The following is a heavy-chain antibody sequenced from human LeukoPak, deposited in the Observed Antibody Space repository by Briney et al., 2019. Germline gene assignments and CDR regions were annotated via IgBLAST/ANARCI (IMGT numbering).Heavy chain of an antibody. V-gene: IGHV4-59*01. D-gene: IGHD3-22*01. CDR2: IYYSGST. Sequence: PSETLSLTCTVSGGSISSYYWSWIRQPPGKGLEWIGYIYYSGSTNYNPSLKSRVTISVDTSKNQFSPKLSSVTAADTAVYYCARGSYYYDSSRTPGRFDYWGQGTLVTVSS. J-gene: IGHJ4*02. CDR1: GGSISSYY. CDR3: ARGSYYYDSSRTPGRFDY.